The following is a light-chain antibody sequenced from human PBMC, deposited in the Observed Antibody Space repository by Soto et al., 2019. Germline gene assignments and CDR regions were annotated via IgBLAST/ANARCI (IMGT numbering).Light chain of an antibody. CDR1: QSVLYSFSNKNY. J-gene: IGKJ1*01. CDR2: WAS. CDR3: QHYYSPWT. V-gene: IGKV4-1*01. Sequence: DIVMTQSPDSLAVSLGERATINCKSSQSVLYSFSNKNYLAWYQQKPGQPPKLLIYWASTRESGVPDRFSGSGSGTDFTLTISSLQAEDVAVYYCQHYYSPWTFGQGTKVEIK.